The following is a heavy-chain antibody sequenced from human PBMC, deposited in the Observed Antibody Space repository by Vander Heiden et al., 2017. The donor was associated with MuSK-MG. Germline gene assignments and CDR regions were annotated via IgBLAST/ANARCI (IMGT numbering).Heavy chain of an antibody. D-gene: IGHD4-17*01. J-gene: IGHJ4*02. CDR1: GFIFTNST. CDR2: VSGSGDFT. V-gene: IGHV3-23*01. Sequence: EVQLLESGGGLVRPGGSLRVSCAASGFIFTNSTLTWVRQAPGKGLEWVSSVSGSGDFTYYAYSVRGRFIISRDNSKNTVYLQMNSLRADDTAVYSCAKGQYRDYHYFFDYWGQGILVTVSS. CDR3: AKGQYRDYHYFFDY.